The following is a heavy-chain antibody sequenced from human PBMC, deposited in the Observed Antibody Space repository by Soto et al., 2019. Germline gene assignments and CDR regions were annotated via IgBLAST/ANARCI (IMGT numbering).Heavy chain of an antibody. CDR1: GGSFSGYY. CDR2: INHGGST. D-gene: IGHD6-13*01. CDR3: ARGEPQLVQGYYYYYGMDV. V-gene: IGHV4-34*01. J-gene: IGHJ6*02. Sequence: QVQLQQWGAGLLKPSETLSLTCAVYGGSFSGYYWSWIRQPPGKGLEWIGEINHGGSTNYNPSLKSRVTISVDTSKNQFSLKLSSVTAADTAVYYCARGEPQLVQGYYYYYGMDVWGQGTTVTVSS.